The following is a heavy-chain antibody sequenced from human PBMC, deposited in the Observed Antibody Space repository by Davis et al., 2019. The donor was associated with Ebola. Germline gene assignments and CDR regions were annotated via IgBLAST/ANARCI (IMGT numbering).Heavy chain of an antibody. V-gene: IGHV3-23*01. D-gene: IGHD3-10*01. CDR3: AKCRGGSGPNYLDF. CDR2: IGGSLDNT. Sequence: GESLKISCAASGFTFYSHAISWVRQAPGKGLEWVSSIGGSLDNTYFADSVKGRFAISRDNSKNTLYLQMSSLGADDTAVYYCAKCRGGSGPNYLDFWGQGTLVTVSS. CDR1: GFTFYSHA. J-gene: IGHJ4*02.